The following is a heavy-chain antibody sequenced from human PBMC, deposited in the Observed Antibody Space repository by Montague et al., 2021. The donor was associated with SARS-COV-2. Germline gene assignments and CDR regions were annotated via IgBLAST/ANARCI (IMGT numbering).Heavy chain of an antibody. J-gene: IGHJ4*02. V-gene: IGHV4-4*02. CDR2: IYLSGFT. CDR3: ARGGLGNRGFDY. D-gene: IGHD3/OR15-3a*01. CDR1: DVSLSTSTW. Sequence: SETLSLTCVVSDVSLSTSTWWSWVLQSPGKGLEWVGEIYLSGFTQYNPXVKSRVSISLDDSRSQFSLRLTSVTAADTAVYFCARGGLGNRGFDYWGQGTLVTVSS.